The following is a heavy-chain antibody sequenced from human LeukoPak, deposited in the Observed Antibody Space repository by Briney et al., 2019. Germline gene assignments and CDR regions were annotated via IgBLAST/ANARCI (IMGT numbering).Heavy chain of an antibody. CDR1: GFSFASFG. J-gene: IGHJ4*02. D-gene: IGHD1-26*01. CDR3: ARGTWEAAATPHSFDT. V-gene: IGHV1-18*01. CDR2: ISGYNGHT. Sequence: ASVKVSCKAFGFSFASFGFNWVRQAPGQGLEWMGWISGYNGHTRYEQKFHDGVTMTTDLSTSTVYMELRSLRYDDTALYYCARGTWEAAATPHSFDTWGQGALVLVSS.